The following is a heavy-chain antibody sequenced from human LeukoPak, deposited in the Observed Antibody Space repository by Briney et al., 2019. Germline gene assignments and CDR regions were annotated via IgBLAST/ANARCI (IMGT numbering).Heavy chain of an antibody. CDR2: ISSSSSYI. CDR3: ARDHDMVRGVPLDY. CDR1: GFTFSSYS. D-gene: IGHD3-10*01. J-gene: IGHJ4*02. Sequence: PGGSLRLSCAASGFTFSSYSMIWVRQAPGKTLEWVSSISSSSSYIYYADSVKGRFTISRDNAKNSLYLQMNSLRAEDTAVYYCARDHDMVRGVPLDYWGQGTLVTVSS. V-gene: IGHV3-21*01.